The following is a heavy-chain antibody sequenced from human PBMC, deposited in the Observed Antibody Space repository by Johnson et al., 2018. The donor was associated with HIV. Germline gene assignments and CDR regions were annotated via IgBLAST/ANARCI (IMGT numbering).Heavy chain of an antibody. D-gene: IGHD5-18*01. Sequence: VQLVESGGGLIQPGGSLRLSCAASDFNVSSNYISWVRQAPGKGLEWVSVIYSGGSTYYAESVKGRFTISSDDPKNTVYRQMNSLRAEDTGVYYCAGRIQLWVYDALDIWGQGTMVTVSS. V-gene: IGHV3-53*01. CDR2: IYSGGST. CDR1: DFNVSSNY. CDR3: AGRIQLWVYDALDI. J-gene: IGHJ3*02.